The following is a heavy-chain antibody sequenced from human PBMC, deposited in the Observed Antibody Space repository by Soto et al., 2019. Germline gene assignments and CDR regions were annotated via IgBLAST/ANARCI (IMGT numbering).Heavy chain of an antibody. CDR3: ARDRLTTVTTNSFWFDP. CDR1: GVTVSSNY. Sequence: GGSLRLSCAASGVTVSSNYMSWVRQAPGKGLEWVSVIYSGGSTYYADSVKGRFTISRDNSKNTLYLQMNSLRAEDTAVYYCARDRLTTVTTNSFWFDPWGQGTLVTVSS. CDR2: IYSGGST. V-gene: IGHV3-66*01. D-gene: IGHD4-4*01. J-gene: IGHJ5*02.